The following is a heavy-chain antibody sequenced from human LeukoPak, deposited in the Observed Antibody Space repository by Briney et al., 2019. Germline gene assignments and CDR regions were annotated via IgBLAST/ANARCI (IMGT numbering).Heavy chain of an antibody. CDR3: ARDLLGYCSSTSCNIDY. J-gene: IGHJ4*02. CDR2: INPNSGGT. V-gene: IGHV1-2*02. D-gene: IGHD2-2*02. Sequence: ASVKVSCKASGYTFTGYYMHWVRQAPGQGLEWMGWINPNSGGTNYAQKFQGRVTMTSDTSISTAYMELSRLRSDDTAVYYCARDLLGYCSSTSCNIDYWGQGTRVSVSS. CDR1: GYTFTGYY.